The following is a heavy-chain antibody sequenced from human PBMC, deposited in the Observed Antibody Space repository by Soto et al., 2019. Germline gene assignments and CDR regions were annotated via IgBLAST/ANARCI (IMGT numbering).Heavy chain of an antibody. D-gene: IGHD1-26*01. CDR1: GFTFSSYA. CDR2: ISGSGGST. CDR3: ARRGSGSYYDY. V-gene: IGHV3-23*01. Sequence: EVQLLESGGGLVQPGGSLRLSCVASGFTFSSYAMRWVRQAPVKGLESVSGISGSGGSTYYADSVKGRFTISRDNSKNTLYLQMNSLRAEDTAVYYCARRGSGSYYDYWGQGTLVTVSS. J-gene: IGHJ4*02.